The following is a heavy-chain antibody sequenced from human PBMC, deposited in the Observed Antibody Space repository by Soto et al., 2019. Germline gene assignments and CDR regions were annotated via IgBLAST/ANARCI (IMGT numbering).Heavy chain of an antibody. V-gene: IGHV4-4*07. J-gene: IGHJ6*02. CDR2: VSTNGAT. D-gene: IGHD3-9*01. CDR1: DDFIISYY. CDR3: ARADYEILTGSYAMDV. Sequence: KPSETLSLTCTVSDDFIISYYCNCIRQPSGKGLEWIGRVSTNGATNYNPSLESRVTMSVDTSKNQFSLKLTSVTAADTAVYFCARADYEILTGSYAMDVWGQGTTVTVS.